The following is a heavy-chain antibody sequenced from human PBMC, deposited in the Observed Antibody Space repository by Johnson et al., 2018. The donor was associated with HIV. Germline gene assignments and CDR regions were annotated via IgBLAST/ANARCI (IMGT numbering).Heavy chain of an antibody. D-gene: IGHD3-22*01. CDR2: MYSGGRT. V-gene: IGHV3-66*02. Sequence: EVQLVESGGGWVKPGGSLRLSCAVSGFSVSNNYMSWVRQAPGKGLEWVSVMYSGGRTYYADSVKGRFTISRDNSKNTLYLQMNILRSEDTAVYYCAKDSYDISGQQHDAFDIWGQGTMVTVSS. CDR1: GFSVSNNY. J-gene: IGHJ3*02. CDR3: AKDSYDISGQQHDAFDI.